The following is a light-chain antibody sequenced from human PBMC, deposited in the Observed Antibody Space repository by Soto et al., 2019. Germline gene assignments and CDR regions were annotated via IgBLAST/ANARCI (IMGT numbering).Light chain of an antibody. J-gene: IGKJ1*01. V-gene: IGKV3-20*01. CDR3: QQYTSYPWT. Sequence: EIVLTQSPGTLSLSPGERATLSFRASQSVSSSSLAWYQQIPGQAPRLLIYGASSRATGIPDRFSGSGSGTDFTLTISRLEPADFATYYCQQYTSYPWTFGQGTKVDNK. CDR2: GAS. CDR1: QSVSSSS.